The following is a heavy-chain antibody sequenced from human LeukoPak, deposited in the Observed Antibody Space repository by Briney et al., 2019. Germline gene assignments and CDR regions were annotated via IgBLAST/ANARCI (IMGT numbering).Heavy chain of an antibody. CDR1: GFTFSSYA. CDR2: ISGRGGST. D-gene: IGHD3-3*01. J-gene: IGHJ4*02. CDR3: AKTIEVLRFLEWLFKYFDY. V-gene: IGHV3-23*01. Sequence: GGSLRLSCAASGFTFSSYAMSWVRQAPGWGLEWVSGISGRGGSTYYADSVKGRFTISRDNSKNTLYLQMNSLRAEDTAVYYCAKTIEVLRFLEWLFKYFDYWGQGTLVTVSS.